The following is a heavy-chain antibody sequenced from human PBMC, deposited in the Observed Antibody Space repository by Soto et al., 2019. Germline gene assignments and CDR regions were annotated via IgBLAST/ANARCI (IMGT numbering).Heavy chain of an antibody. Sequence: QIQLVQSAAEVKKPGASVKVSCKTSGYTFVSYGISWVRQAPGQGLEWMGWISPYNGNTNFAQRFRGRVNLTTDTSADIVYMELGSLKSDDTAVYYCARDQTFFDSSGNYDHWGQGTLITVSS. CDR3: ARDQTFFDSSGNYDH. CDR1: GYTFVSYG. D-gene: IGHD3-22*01. V-gene: IGHV1-18*04. J-gene: IGHJ5*02. CDR2: ISPYNGNT.